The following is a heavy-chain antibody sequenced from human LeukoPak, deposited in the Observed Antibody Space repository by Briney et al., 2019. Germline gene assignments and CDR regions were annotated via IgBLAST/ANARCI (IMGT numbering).Heavy chain of an antibody. CDR2: ISYDGSNK. CDR3: AKSYYYDKLAYY. J-gene: IGHJ4*02. CDR1: GLTFSSYG. Sequence: PGGSLRLSCAASGLTFSSYGIHWVRQAPGKGLEWVALISYDGSNKYYADSVKGRFTISRDNSKNTLYLQMNSLRAEDTAVYYCAKSYYYDKLAYYWGQGALVTVSS. D-gene: IGHD3-22*01. V-gene: IGHV3-30*18.